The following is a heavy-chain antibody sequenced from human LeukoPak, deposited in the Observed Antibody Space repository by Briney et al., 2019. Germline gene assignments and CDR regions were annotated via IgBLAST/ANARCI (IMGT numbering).Heavy chain of an antibody. V-gene: IGHV4-34*01. D-gene: IGHD4-23*01. CDR2: INDRGHT. CDR3: ARGPTTVVTTPYYFDF. Sequence: SETLSLTCAVHGGSFSGYHWNWIRQSPGKGLEWIGEINDRGHTNYNPSLESRVTISVDTSKKQFSLKLNSVTAADTAVYYCARGPTTVVTTPYYFDFWGQGTLVTVSS. J-gene: IGHJ4*02. CDR1: GGSFSGYH.